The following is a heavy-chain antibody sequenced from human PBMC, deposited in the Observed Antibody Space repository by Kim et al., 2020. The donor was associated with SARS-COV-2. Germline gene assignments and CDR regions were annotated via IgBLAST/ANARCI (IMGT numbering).Heavy chain of an antibody. CDR3: ARGEGVALIAVAAEYYFDY. CDR1: GFTVSSNY. V-gene: IGHV3-53*01. D-gene: IGHD6-19*01. CDR2: IYSGGST. J-gene: IGHJ4*02. Sequence: GGSLRLSCAASGFTVSSNYMSWVRQAPGKGLEWVSVIYSGGSTYYADSVKGRFTISRDNSKNTLYLQMNSLRAEDTAVYYCARGEGVALIAVAAEYYFDYWGQGTLVTVSS.